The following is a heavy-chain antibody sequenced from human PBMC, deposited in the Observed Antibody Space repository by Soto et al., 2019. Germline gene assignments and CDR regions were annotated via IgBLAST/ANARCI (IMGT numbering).Heavy chain of an antibody. CDR3: AREQVVVAAIYYYYYGMDV. Sequence: QVQLVQSGSELKKPGASVKVSCKASGYTFTSYAMNWVRQAPGQGLEWMGWINTNTGNPTYAQGFTGRFVFSLDTSVSTAYLQICSLKAEDTAVYYCAREQVVVAAIYYYYYGMDVWGQGTTVTVSS. CDR2: INTNTGNP. J-gene: IGHJ6*02. V-gene: IGHV7-4-1*01. CDR1: GYTFTSYA. D-gene: IGHD2-15*01.